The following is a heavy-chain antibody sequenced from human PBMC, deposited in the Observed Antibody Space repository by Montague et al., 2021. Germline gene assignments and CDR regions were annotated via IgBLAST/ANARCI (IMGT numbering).Heavy chain of an antibody. D-gene: IGHD3-22*01. J-gene: IGHJ5*02. CDR3: AAYYYGGGGRGS. CDR2: ICDGGST. V-gene: IGHV4-61*01. CDR1: GDSVRCGIYY. Sequence: SETLSLTCTVSGDSVRCGIYYWGWFRQPPGKGLEWIAYICDGGSTTNQTSLGSRVTMSLNTSSNHFSLNLSSATAENTAVYYCAAYYYGGGGRGSWGQGTLVTGSS.